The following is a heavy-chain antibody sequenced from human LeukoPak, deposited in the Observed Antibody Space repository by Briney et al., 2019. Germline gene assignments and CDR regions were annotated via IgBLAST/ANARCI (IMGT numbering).Heavy chain of an antibody. CDR1: GFTFSDYY. V-gene: IGHV3-11*04. CDR3: ARDAPRASMYGSGSYWVDY. CDR2: ISSSGSTI. J-gene: IGHJ4*02. D-gene: IGHD3-10*01. Sequence: PGGSLRLSCAASGFTFSDYYMSWIRQAPGKGLEWVSYISSSGSTIYYADSVKGRFTISRDNAKNSLYLQMNSLRAEDTAVYYCARDAPRASMYGSGSYWVDYWGQGTLVTVSS.